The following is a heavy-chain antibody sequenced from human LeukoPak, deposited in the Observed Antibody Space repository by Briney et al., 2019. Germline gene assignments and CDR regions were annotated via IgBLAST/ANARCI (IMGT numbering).Heavy chain of an antibody. D-gene: IGHD7-27*01. CDR2: LNPNNGYT. J-gene: IGHJ4*02. Sequence: ASVKVSCKTSGYTFIDYFIHWVRQAPGQGLEWMGRLNPNNGYTFYTEEFQGRVTVTSDTSISTAYMELTSLTSDDTALYYCARDLSSTANWEFDYWGQGTLVTVSS. CDR3: ARDLSSTANWEFDY. V-gene: IGHV1-2*06. CDR1: GYTFIDYF.